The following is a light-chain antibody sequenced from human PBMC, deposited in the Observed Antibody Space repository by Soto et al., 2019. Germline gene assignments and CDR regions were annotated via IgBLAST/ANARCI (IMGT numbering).Light chain of an antibody. V-gene: IGLV2-14*01. J-gene: IGLJ1*01. Sequence: QSALTQPASVSGSPGQSITISCTGISSDGEDSKDVSWYQQHPGKAPKLMIYEVTYRPSGVSNRFSGSKSGNTASLTISGLQAEDEADYYCSSYTSTSTVFGTGTKLTVL. CDR1: SSDGEDSKD. CDR2: EVT. CDR3: SSYTSTSTV.